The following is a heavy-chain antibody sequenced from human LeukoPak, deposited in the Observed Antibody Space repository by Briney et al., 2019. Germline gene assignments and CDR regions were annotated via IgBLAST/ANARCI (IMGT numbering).Heavy chain of an antibody. V-gene: IGHV4-4*07. CDR2: NSTSGST. Sequence: PSETLSFNCSVGAGSISSYNWMWLRQPAGHGWVWIGRNSTSGSTNYYPSLKSRVTMSVDTSKNQFYLKLSSVTGADTAVYYCARDFIYDCRPHAFDIWGQGTMVTVSS. CDR3: ARDFIYDCRPHAFDI. D-gene: IGHD3-22*01. J-gene: IGHJ3*02. CDR1: AGSISSYN.